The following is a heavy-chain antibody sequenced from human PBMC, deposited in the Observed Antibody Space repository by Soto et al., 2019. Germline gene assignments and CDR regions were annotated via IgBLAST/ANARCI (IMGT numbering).Heavy chain of an antibody. CDR2: IYYSGST. J-gene: IGHJ4*02. CDR1: GGSISSYY. CDR3: ASHLYSSPTPFAY. V-gene: IGHV4-59*08. D-gene: IGHD6-13*01. Sequence: SETLSLACTVSGGSISSYYWSWIRQPPGKGLEWIGYIYYSGSTNYNPSLKSRVTISVDTSKNQFSRKLSSVTAADTAVYYCASHLYSSPTPFAYWGQGTLVTVAS.